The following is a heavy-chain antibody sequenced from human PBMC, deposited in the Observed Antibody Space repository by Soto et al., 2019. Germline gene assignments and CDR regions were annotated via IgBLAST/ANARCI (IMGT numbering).Heavy chain of an antibody. V-gene: IGHV4-59*01. CDR2: IYYSGST. J-gene: IGHJ3*02. D-gene: IGHD2-8*01. CDR1: GGSISSYY. Sequence: PSETLSLTCTVSGGSISSYYWSWIRQPPGKGLEWIGYIYYSGSTNYNPSLKSRVTISVDTSKNQFSLKLSSVTAADTAVYYCAREGDGVWVGAFDIWGQGTMVT. CDR3: AREGDGVWVGAFDI.